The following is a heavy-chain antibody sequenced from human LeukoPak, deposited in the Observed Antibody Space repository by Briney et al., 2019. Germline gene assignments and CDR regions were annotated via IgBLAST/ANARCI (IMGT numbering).Heavy chain of an antibody. CDR3: ARGVKRSSGLGFNY. V-gene: IGHV4-61*08. Sequence: SQTLSLTCTVSGGSISSGGYYWSWIRQHPGKGLEWIGYIYYSGSTNYNPSLKSRVTISIDTSKNQFSLKLSSVTAADTAVYYCARGVKRSSGLGFNYWGQGTLVTVSS. J-gene: IGHJ4*02. D-gene: IGHD3-22*01. CDR2: IYYSGST. CDR1: GGSISSGGYY.